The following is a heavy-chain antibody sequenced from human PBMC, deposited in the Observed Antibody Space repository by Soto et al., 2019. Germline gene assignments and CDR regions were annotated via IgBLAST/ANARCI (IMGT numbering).Heavy chain of an antibody. CDR1: GGSFSGYY. CDR3: ARGPPDSRTHCYYYYGMDV. V-gene: IGHV4-34*01. CDR2: INHSGST. Sequence: SETLSLTCAVYGGSFSGYYCNWIRQPPGKGLEWIGEINHSGSTNYNPSLKSRVTISVDTSKNQFSLKLSSVTAADTALYYCARGPPDSRTHCYYYYGMDVWGQGTTVTVSS. D-gene: IGHD3-22*01. J-gene: IGHJ6*02.